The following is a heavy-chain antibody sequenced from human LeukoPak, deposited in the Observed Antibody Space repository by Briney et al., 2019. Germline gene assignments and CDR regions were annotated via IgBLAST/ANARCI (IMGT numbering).Heavy chain of an antibody. CDR2: VNPNSGGT. V-gene: IGHV1-2*02. J-gene: IGHJ5*02. CDR1: GYTFTGYY. CDR3: ARDSSEGDNWFDP. D-gene: IGHD6-25*01. Sequence: ASVKVSCKASGYTFTGYYMHWVRQAPGQGLEWMGWVNPNSGGTNCAQKFQGRVTMTRDTSISTAYMELSRLRSDDTAVYYCARDSSEGDNWFDPWGQGTLVTVSS.